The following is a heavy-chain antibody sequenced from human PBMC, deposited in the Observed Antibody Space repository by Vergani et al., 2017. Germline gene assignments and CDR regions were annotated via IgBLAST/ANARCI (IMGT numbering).Heavy chain of an antibody. V-gene: IGHV4-34*01. CDR2: INHSGST. CDR3: ARGGGSSSDYYYYMDV. J-gene: IGHJ6*03. Sequence: QVQLQQWGAGLLKPSETLSLTCAVYGGSFSGYYWSWIRKPPGKGLEWIGEINHSGSTNYNPSLKSRVTISVDTSKNQFSLKLSSVTAADTAVYYCARGGGSSSDYYYYMDVWGKGTTVTVSS. D-gene: IGHD2-15*01. CDR1: GGSFSGYY.